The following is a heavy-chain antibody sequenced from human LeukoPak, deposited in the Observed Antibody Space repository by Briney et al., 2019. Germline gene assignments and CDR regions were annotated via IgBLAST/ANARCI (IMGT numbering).Heavy chain of an antibody. CDR3: AKPTGYYLLPFDY. D-gene: IGHD3-9*01. Sequence: GGSLRLSCAASGFTFSSYTMHWVRQAPGKGLEWVAVISYDGSNKYYADSVKGRFTISRDNSKNTLYLQMNSLRAEDTAVYYCAKPTGYYLLPFDYWGQGTLVTVSS. V-gene: IGHV3-30-3*02. J-gene: IGHJ4*02. CDR2: ISYDGSNK. CDR1: GFTFSSYT.